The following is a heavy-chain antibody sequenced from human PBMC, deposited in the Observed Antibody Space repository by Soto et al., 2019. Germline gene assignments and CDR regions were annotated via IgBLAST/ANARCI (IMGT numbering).Heavy chain of an antibody. CDR2: TSYDGSNK. CDR3: AREPITMIVVVPYFDY. J-gene: IGHJ4*02. D-gene: IGHD3-22*01. Sequence: GSLRLSCAASGFTFSSYAMHWVRQAPGKGLEWVAVTSYDGSNKYYADSVKGRFTISRDNSKNTLYLQMNSLRAEDTAVYYCAREPITMIVVVPYFDYWGQGTLVTVSS. CDR1: GFTFSSYA. V-gene: IGHV3-30-3*01.